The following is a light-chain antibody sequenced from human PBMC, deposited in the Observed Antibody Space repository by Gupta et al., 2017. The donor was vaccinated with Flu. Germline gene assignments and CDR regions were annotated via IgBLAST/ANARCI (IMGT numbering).Light chain of an antibody. V-gene: IGKV1-5*03. CDR2: RAS. CDR3: QQYKTFPWT. J-gene: IGKJ1*01. Sequence: DIQMTQSPSSLSASVGDRVTITCRASQSISDWLAWYQQKPGTPPKLLIYRASNLQSGVPSRFSGSGSGTDFTLTITSLQPDDFAAYYCQQYKTFPWTFGQGTKVEIK. CDR1: QSISDW.